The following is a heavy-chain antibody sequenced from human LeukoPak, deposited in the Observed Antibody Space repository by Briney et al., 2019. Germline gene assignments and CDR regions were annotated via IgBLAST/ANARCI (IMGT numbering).Heavy chain of an antibody. Sequence: ASETLSLTCTVSGVSISSYYWSWIRQPPGKGLEWIGYIYYSGSTNYNLSLKSRVTISVDTSKNQFSLKLSSVTAADTAVYYCARDRTDIVATSHFDYWGQGTLVTVSS. CDR2: IYYSGST. V-gene: IGHV4-59*01. CDR3: ARDRTDIVATSHFDY. J-gene: IGHJ4*02. D-gene: IGHD5-12*01. CDR1: GVSISSYY.